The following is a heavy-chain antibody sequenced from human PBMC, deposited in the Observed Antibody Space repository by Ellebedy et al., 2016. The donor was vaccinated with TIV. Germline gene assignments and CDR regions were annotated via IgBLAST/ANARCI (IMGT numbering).Heavy chain of an antibody. CDR3: ARVKSGCSSTSCYVGWFDP. D-gene: IGHD2-2*01. CDR1: GGSISSSSYY. CDR2: IYYSGST. J-gene: IGHJ5*02. Sequence: SETLSLTXTVSGGSISSSSYYWGWIRQPPGKGLEWIGYIYYSGSTNYNPSPKSRVTISVDTSKNQFSLKLSSVTAADTAVYYCARVKSGCSSTSCYVGWFDPWGQGTLVTVSS. V-gene: IGHV4-61*05.